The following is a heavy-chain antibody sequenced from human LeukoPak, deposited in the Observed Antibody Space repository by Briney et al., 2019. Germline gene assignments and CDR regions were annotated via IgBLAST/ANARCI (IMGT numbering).Heavy chain of an antibody. CDR3: ARNKTVAGPDSWFDP. CDR1: GYSINSGYY. V-gene: IGHV4-38-2*01. D-gene: IGHD6-19*01. CDR2: IYHSGYT. J-gene: IGHJ5*02. Sequence: SETLSLTCAVSGYSINSGYYRGWIRQPPGKGLEWIGSIYHSGYTYYNPSLKSRVTISVDTSENHFSLKLSSVAAADTAVYYCARNKTVAGPDSWFDPWGQGTLVTVSS.